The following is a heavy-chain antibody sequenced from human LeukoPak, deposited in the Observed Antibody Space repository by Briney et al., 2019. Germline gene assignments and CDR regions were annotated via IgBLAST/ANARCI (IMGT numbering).Heavy chain of an antibody. D-gene: IGHD5-18*01. CDR1: GFTFRDYY. CDR3: ARPTWGYSYGPPRYMDV. J-gene: IGHJ6*03. Sequence: GGSLRLSCSASGFTFRDYYMSWIRQAPGRGLEWVSYISSCGSTIYYADSVKGRFTISRDNAKNSLYLQMNSLRAEDTAVYYCARPTWGYSYGPPRYMDVWGKGTTVTVSS. V-gene: IGHV3-11*01. CDR2: ISSCGSTI.